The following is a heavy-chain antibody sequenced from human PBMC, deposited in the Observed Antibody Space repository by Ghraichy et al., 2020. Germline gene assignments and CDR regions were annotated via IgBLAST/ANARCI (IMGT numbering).Heavy chain of an antibody. D-gene: IGHD6-13*01. CDR1: GFTVSSNY. Sequence: GGSLRLSCAASGFTVSSNYMSWVRQAPGKGLEWVSVIYSGGYTYYVDSVKGRFTISRHNSENTLYLQMNSLRPEDTAVYYCAKGASSSWFDHFDSWGQGTLVTVSS. V-gene: IGHV3-53*04. CDR2: IYSGGYT. J-gene: IGHJ4*02. CDR3: AKGASSSWFDHFDS.